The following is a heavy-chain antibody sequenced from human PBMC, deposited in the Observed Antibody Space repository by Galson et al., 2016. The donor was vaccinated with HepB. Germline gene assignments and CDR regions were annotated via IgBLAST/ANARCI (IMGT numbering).Heavy chain of an antibody. D-gene: IGHD6-13*01. Sequence: SLRLSCAASRFTFNSYDIHWVRQAPGKGLEWVAVITYDGSKKYYADSVKGRFTISRDNSKNTLYLQMNGLRTEDTAVYYCGKELRSSWYADSYFYYGVDVWGQGTAVTVSS. CDR3: GKELRSSWYADSYFYYGVDV. J-gene: IGHJ6*02. CDR2: ITYDGSKK. V-gene: IGHV3-30*18. CDR1: RFTFNSYD.